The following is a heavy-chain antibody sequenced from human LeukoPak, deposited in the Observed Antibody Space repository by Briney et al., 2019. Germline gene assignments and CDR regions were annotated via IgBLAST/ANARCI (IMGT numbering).Heavy chain of an antibody. CDR1: GYTFTGYY. Sequence: ASVTVSCKASGYTFTGYYMHWVRQAPGQGLEWMGWINPNSGGTNYAQKFQGRVTMTRDTSISTAYMELSRLRSDDTAVYYCARDGVGYCSSTSCYVGNWFDPWGQGTLVTVSS. D-gene: IGHD2-2*01. CDR2: INPNSGGT. CDR3: ARDGVGYCSSTSCYVGNWFDP. V-gene: IGHV1-2*02. J-gene: IGHJ5*02.